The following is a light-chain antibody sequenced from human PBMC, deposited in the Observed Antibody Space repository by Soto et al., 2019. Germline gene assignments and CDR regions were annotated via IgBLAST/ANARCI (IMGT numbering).Light chain of an antibody. CDR1: NIGGEN. CDR3: QVWNSSSDLVI. V-gene: IGLV3-21*02. J-gene: IGLJ2*01. Sequence: SYELTQPPSVSVAPGQTARITCGGNNIGGENVHWYQQEPGQAPVLVVYDDSDRPSGIPERFSGSNSGNTATLTISRVEAGDEADYYCQVWNSSSDLVIFGGGPKLTVL. CDR2: DDS.